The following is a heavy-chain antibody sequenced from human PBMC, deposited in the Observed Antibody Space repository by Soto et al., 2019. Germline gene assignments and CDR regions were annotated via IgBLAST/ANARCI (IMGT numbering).Heavy chain of an antibody. V-gene: IGHV3-21*01. CDR3: ARGGDYVWGSYRSYFDY. D-gene: IGHD3-16*02. CDR1: GFTFSSYS. Sequence: GSLRLSCAASGFTFSSYSMNWVRQAPGKGLEWVSSISSSSYIYYADSVKGRFTISRDNAKNSLYLQMNSLRAEDTAVYYCARGGDYVWGSYRSYFDYWGQGTLVTVSS. CDR2: ISSSSYI. J-gene: IGHJ4*02.